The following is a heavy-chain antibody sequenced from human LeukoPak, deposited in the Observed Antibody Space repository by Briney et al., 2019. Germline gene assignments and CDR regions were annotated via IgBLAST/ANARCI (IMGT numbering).Heavy chain of an antibody. CDR1: GGSISSYY. J-gene: IGHJ4*02. V-gene: IGHV4-4*07. CDR2: IYTSGST. Sequence: SETLSLTCTVSGGSISSYYWSWIRQPAGNGLEWIGRIYTSGSTNYNPSLKSRVTMSVDTSKNQFSLKLSSVTAADTAVYYCARVDYDFWSGYHSDYWGQGTLVTVSS. D-gene: IGHD3-3*01. CDR3: ARVDYDFWSGYHSDY.